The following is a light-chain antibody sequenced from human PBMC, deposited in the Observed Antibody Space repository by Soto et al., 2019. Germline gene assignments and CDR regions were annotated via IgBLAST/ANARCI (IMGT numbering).Light chain of an antibody. CDR1: QSVSSNY. Sequence: EIVLTQSPGTLSLSPGEGATLSCRASQSVSSNYLAWYQQNRGQAPRLLIYGASTRATGTPDRFSGSGSGTDFTLTITRLEPEDFAVYYCQQYGSSRWTFGQGTKVEIK. V-gene: IGKV3-20*01. CDR3: QQYGSSRWT. J-gene: IGKJ1*01. CDR2: GAS.